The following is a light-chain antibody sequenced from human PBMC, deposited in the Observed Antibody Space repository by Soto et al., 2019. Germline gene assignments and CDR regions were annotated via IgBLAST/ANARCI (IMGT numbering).Light chain of an antibody. CDR2: EVS. Sequence: ALAQPPSASGSPGQSVTISCTGTSSDVGGYNYVSWYQQHPGKAPKLMIYEVSKRPSGVPDRFSGSKSGNTASLTVSGLQAEDEADYYCSSYAGSNNYVFGTGTKVTVL. J-gene: IGLJ1*01. CDR1: SSDVGGYNY. CDR3: SSYAGSNNYV. V-gene: IGLV2-8*01.